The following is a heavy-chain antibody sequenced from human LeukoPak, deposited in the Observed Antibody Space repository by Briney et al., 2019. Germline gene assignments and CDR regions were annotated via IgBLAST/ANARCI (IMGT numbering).Heavy chain of an antibody. CDR3: ARGLVWFGEKMGQLDY. Sequence: ASVKVSCKASGYTFTGYYMHWVRQAPGQGLEWMGWINPNSGGTNYAQKFQGRVTMTRDTSISTAYMELSRLRSDDTAVYYCARGLVWFGEKMGQLDYWGQGTLVTVSS. CDR2: INPNSGGT. V-gene: IGHV1-2*02. J-gene: IGHJ4*02. D-gene: IGHD3-10*01. CDR1: GYTFTGYY.